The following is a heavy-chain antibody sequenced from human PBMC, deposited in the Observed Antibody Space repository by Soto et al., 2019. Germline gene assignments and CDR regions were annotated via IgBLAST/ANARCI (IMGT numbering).Heavy chain of an antibody. CDR2: ISASGGST. J-gene: IGHJ6*02. CDR1: GFTFSTYA. CDR3: AKDLRTSTNYNYGMDV. Sequence: EVQLLESGGGLVQPGGSLRLSCAASGFTFSTYAMSWVRQAPGKGLEWVSVISASGGSTFYEDSVKGRFTVSRDNSRNTLYLQVISLRVEDTAVYYCAKDLRTSTNYNYGMDVWGQGTTVTVSS. V-gene: IGHV3-23*01.